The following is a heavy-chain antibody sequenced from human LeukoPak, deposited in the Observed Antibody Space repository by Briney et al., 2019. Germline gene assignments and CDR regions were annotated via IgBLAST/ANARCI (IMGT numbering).Heavy chain of an antibody. CDR1: GGSISNYY. CDR3: ARGLAVRGVTCDY. J-gene: IGHJ4*02. CDR2: IYYSGST. Sequence: SETLSLTCTVSGGSISNYYWSWIRQPPGKGLEWIGYIYYSGSTNYNPSLKSRVTISVDTSKNQFSLKLSSVTAADTAVYYCARGLAVRGVTCDYWGQGTLVTVSS. D-gene: IGHD3-10*01. V-gene: IGHV4-59*12.